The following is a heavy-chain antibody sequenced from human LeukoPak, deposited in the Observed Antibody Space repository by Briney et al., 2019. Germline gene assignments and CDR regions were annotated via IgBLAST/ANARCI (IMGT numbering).Heavy chain of an antibody. V-gene: IGHV1-46*03. CDR2: INPSGGST. Sequence: ASVKVSCKASGYTFTSYCMHWVRQAPGQGLEWMGIINPSGGSTSYAQKFQGRVTMTRDTSTSTVYMELSSLRSEDTAVYYCARDFYNYDSSGYYALPGGYWGQGTLVTVSS. CDR1: GYTFTSYC. D-gene: IGHD3-22*01. J-gene: IGHJ4*02. CDR3: ARDFYNYDSSGYYALPGGY.